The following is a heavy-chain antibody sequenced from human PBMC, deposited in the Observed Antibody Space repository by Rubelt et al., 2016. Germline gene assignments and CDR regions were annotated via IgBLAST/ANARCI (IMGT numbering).Heavy chain of an antibody. J-gene: IGHJ4*02. D-gene: IGHD2-21*01. CDR3: AATREHADY. V-gene: IGHV3-72*01. CDR2: IRNKANRDTT. Sequence: EVQLVESGGGLVQPGGSLRLSCEASAFTLSDHYIDWVRQAPGKGLEWVGRIRNKANRDTTEYAASVNGRIIIAREDSRSSLYGQMSSLKAEDTAVYYCAATREHADYWGQGTLVTVAS. CDR1: AFTLSDHY.